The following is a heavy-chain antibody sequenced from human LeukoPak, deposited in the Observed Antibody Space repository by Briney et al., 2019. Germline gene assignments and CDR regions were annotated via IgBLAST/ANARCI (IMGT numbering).Heavy chain of an antibody. J-gene: IGHJ4*02. Sequence: ASVKVSCKASEGTFGAYSIDWVRQAPGQGLDWVGGINPIFNILYYAQNFQGRVTITADESTNTAYLELDSLKHDDTAVYYCAAGRRLGELFSDYWGPGTLVTVSS. V-gene: IGHV1-69*01. CDR3: AAGRRLGELFSDY. CDR1: EGTFGAYS. CDR2: INPIFNIL. D-gene: IGHD3-10*01.